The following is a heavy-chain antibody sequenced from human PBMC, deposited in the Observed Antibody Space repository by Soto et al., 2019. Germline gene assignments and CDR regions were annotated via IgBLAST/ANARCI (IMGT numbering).Heavy chain of an antibody. CDR2: ISYDGSNK. CDR1: GFTFSSYA. CDR3: AKIRARCELPGAFDI. Sequence: QVQLVESGGGVVQPERSLRLSCAASGFTFSSYAMHWVRQAPGKGLEWVAVISYDGSNKFYADSVKGRFTISRDNSNITLFLQMNSLRAEDTAVYYCAKIRARCELPGAFDIWGQGTMVTVSS. V-gene: IGHV3-30-3*02. J-gene: IGHJ3*02. D-gene: IGHD1-26*01.